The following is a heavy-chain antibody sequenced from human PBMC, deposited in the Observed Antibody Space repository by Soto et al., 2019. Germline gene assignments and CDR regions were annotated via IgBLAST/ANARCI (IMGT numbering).Heavy chain of an antibody. CDR1: GFTFSSYA. CDR3: ASPVHYSDFDY. J-gene: IGHJ4*02. Sequence: GGSLRLSCAASGFTFSSYAMHWVRQAPGKGLEWVAVISYDGSNKYYADSVKGRFTISRDNSQNMLYLQMNSLRAEDTAVYYCASPVHYSDFDYWGQGTLVTVSS. CDR2: ISYDGSNK. V-gene: IGHV3-30-3*01. D-gene: IGHD2-15*01.